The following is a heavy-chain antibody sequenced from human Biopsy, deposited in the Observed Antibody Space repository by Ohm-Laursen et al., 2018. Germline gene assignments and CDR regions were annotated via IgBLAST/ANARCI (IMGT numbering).Heavy chain of an antibody. Sequence: SHTLSLTCTVSGDSISSYYWSWIRQPPGKGLQWIGYVYYTGSTDYNPSLQSRVTISVDTSKNHFSLRLRSVTPADTAIYYCARGMRSSGWPYFDSWGQGTLVTVSS. CDR2: VYYTGST. V-gene: IGHV4-59*07. J-gene: IGHJ4*02. CDR3: ARGMRSSGWPYFDS. CDR1: GDSISSYY. D-gene: IGHD6-19*01.